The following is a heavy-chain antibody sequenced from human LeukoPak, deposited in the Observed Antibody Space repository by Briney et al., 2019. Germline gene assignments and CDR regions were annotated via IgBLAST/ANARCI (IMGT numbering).Heavy chain of an antibody. D-gene: IGHD3-16*01. Sequence: GGSLRLSCAASGFTFSNAWMGWVRQAPGKGLEWVGRIKKKTDGGTTDYAAPVKGRFTISRDDSKDTLYLQMNSLRTEDTAVYYCTTAFYDYVWGSSNWGQGTLVTVSS. J-gene: IGHJ4*02. CDR2: IKKKTDGGTT. CDR1: GFTFSNAW. V-gene: IGHV3-15*01. CDR3: TTAFYDYVWGSSN.